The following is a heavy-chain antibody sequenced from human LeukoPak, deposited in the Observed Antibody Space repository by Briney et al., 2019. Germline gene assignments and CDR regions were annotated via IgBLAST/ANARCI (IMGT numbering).Heavy chain of an antibody. Sequence: GGSLRLSCAASGFTFSGYGMSWVRQAPGKGMEWVSAISGSGGSTYYADSVKGRFTISRDNSKNTLYLQMNSLKPEDTAVYYCARVAEAAAFDSWGQGTLVTVSS. CDR3: ARVAEAAAFDS. D-gene: IGHD6-13*01. CDR1: GFTFSGYG. J-gene: IGHJ4*02. V-gene: IGHV3-23*01. CDR2: ISGSGGST.